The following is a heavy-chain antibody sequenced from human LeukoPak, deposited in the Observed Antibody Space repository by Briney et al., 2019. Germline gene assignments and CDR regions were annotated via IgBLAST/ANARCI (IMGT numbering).Heavy chain of an antibody. CDR1: GGSISSSSYY. J-gene: IGHJ4*02. CDR2: IYYSVST. V-gene: IGHV4-39*01. CDR3: AAPDYGDYTLGY. D-gene: IGHD4-17*01. Sequence: SETLSLTCSVSGGSISSSSYYWGWIRQPPGKGLEWIGNIYYSVSTYYNPSLKSRVTISVDTSKNQFSLKLSSVTAADTALYYCAAPDYGDYTLGYWGQGILVTVSS.